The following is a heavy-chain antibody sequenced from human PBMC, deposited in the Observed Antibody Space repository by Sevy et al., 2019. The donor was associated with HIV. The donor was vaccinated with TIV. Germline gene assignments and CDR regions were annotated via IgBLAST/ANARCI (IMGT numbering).Heavy chain of an antibody. Sequence: ASVKVSCKASGGTFSSSAISWVRQAPAQGLEWMGEIFPIFGTAKYAQKFQGRVTIYANETTSTAYMELSSLRSEDTAVYFCASGLAVSVDFWGQGTLVTVSS. J-gene: IGHJ4*02. CDR1: GGTFSSSA. CDR2: IFPIFGTA. D-gene: IGHD6-19*01. V-gene: IGHV1-69*13. CDR3: ASGLAVSVDF.